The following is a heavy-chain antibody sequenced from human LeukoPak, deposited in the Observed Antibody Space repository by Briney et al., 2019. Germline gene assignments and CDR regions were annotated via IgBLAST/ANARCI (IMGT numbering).Heavy chain of an antibody. J-gene: IGHJ6*03. Sequence: GASVKVSCKASGYTFTSYYMHWVRQAPGQGLEWMGIINPSGGSTSYAQKFQGRVTMTRDMSTSTDYMELSSLRSEDTAVYYCARNTIIVPVANYYYMDVRGKGTTVTISS. V-gene: IGHV1-46*01. CDR2: INPSGGST. D-gene: IGHD2-2*01. CDR1: GYTFTSYY. CDR3: ARNTIIVPVANYYYMDV.